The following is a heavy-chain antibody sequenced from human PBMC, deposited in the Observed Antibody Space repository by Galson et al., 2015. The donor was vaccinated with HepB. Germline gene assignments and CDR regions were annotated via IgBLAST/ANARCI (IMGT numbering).Heavy chain of an antibody. CDR3: ASLRGADPLGFHY. J-gene: IGHJ4*02. D-gene: IGHD3-16*01. CDR2: IYPGDSDT. CDR1: GYSFTSHW. Sequence: QSGAEVTKPGESLKISCKGSGYSFTSHWIGWVRQMPGKGLELMGLIYPGDSDTRYSPSFQGQVTISADKSINTAYLQWSSLKASDTAMYYCASLRGADPLGFHYWGQGTLVTVSS. V-gene: IGHV5-51*01.